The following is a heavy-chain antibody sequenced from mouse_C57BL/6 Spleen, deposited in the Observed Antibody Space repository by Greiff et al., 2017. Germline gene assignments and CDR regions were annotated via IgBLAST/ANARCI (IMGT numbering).Heavy chain of an antibody. D-gene: IGHD1-1*01. V-gene: IGHV1-81*01. Sequence: VQLQQSGAELARPGASVKLSCKASGYTFPSYGISWVKQRTGQGLEWIGEIYPRSGNTYYNEKFKGKATLTADKSSSTAYMELRSLTSEDSTVYFGARALISTVVATRYFDVWGKGTTVTVSS. CDR1: GYTFPSYG. CDR2: IYPRSGNT. J-gene: IGHJ1*03. CDR3: ARALISTVVATRYFDV.